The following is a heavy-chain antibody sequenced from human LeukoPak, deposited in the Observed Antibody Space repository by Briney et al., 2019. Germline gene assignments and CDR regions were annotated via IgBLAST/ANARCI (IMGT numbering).Heavy chain of an antibody. J-gene: IGHJ4*02. CDR3: ARLWVWGSYRLDY. CDR2: INHSGST. CDR1: GESFSGYY. V-gene: IGHV4-34*01. D-gene: IGHD3-16*02. Sequence: PSETLSLTCAVYGESFSGYYWSWIRQPPGKGLEWIGEINHSGSTNYNPSLKSRVTISVDTSKNQFSLNLNSVAAADTAVYYCARLWVWGSYRLDYWGQGTLVRVSS.